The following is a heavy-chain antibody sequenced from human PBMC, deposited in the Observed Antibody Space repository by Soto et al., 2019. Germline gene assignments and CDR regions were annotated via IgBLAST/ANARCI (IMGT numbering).Heavy chain of an antibody. D-gene: IGHD1-1*01. Sequence: SETLSLTCTVFGDSISTYYWSWIRQAPGKGLQWIGYTFYSGGTAYNPSLKSRVTISLDMSKKQISLNLSSVTTADTATYFCARLQLVHKVIDYWGQGTLVTVSS. CDR1: GDSISTYY. V-gene: IGHV4-59*01. J-gene: IGHJ4*02. CDR3: ARLQLVHKVIDY. CDR2: TFYSGGT.